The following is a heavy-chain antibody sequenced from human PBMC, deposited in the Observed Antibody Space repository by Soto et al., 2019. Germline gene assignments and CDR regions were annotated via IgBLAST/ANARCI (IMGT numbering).Heavy chain of an antibody. CDR1: GFTFSSYG. Sequence: TGGSLRLSCAASGFTFSSYGMHWVRQAPGKGLEWVAVIWYDGSNKYYADSVKGRFTISRDNSKNTLYLQMNSLRAEDTAVYYCARDMSSGYYGPQYYFDYWGQGTLVTVSS. CDR2: IWYDGSNK. V-gene: IGHV3-33*01. D-gene: IGHD3-22*01. J-gene: IGHJ4*02. CDR3: ARDMSSGYYGPQYYFDY.